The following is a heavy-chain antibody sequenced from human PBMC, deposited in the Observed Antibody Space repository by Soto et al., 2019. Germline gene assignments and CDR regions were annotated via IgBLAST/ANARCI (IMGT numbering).Heavy chain of an antibody. CDR3: ARGYRRYCSGGSCYSFDP. CDR1: GDSISSGGYY. V-gene: IGHV4-31*03. CDR2: IYYSGNT. J-gene: IGHJ5*02. D-gene: IGHD2-15*01. Sequence: QVQLQESGPGLVKPSQTLSLTCTVSGDSISSGGYYWSWIRQHPGKGLEWIGYIYYSGNTYYNPSVRSRLTISVDTANNVFSLRLSSVTAADTAVYYCARGYRRYCSGGSCYSFDPWGQGTLVTVSS.